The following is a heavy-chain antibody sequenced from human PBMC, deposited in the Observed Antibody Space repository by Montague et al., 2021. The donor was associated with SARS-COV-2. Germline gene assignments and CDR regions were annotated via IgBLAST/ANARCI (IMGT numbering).Heavy chain of an antibody. Sequence: SETLSLTCAVHGGSFSTYSWNWIRQPPGKGLEWIGEIHHGGSTNYNPSLKSRVTISADTSKNQFSLKLTSVAAADTAVYYCARLGDGVVPSPILGVGPYYSSSYMDVWGKVTTVTVSS. CDR2: IHHGGST. D-gene: IGHD3-10*01. CDR1: GGSFSTYS. J-gene: IGHJ6*03. CDR3: ARLGDGVVPSPILGVGPYYSSSYMDV. V-gene: IGHV4-34*01.